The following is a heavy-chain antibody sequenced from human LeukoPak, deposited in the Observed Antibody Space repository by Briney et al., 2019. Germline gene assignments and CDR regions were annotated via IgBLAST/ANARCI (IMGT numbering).Heavy chain of an antibody. CDR3: ARSMYYDFWSGYPSLVDY. D-gene: IGHD3-3*01. Sequence: GASVKVSCKASGYSFTTYGISWVRQAPGQGLEWMGWMNPNSGNTGYAQKFQGRVTITRNTSISTAYMELSSLRSEDTAVYYCARSMYYDFWSGYPSLVDYWGQGTLVTVSS. CDR1: GYSFTTYG. V-gene: IGHV1-8*03. J-gene: IGHJ4*02. CDR2: MNPNSGNT.